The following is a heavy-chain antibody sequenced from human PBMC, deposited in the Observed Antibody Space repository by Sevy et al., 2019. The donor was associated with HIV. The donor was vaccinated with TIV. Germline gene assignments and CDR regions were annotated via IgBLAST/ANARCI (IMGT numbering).Heavy chain of an antibody. CDR1: GFTFGDYC. Sequence: GGSLRLSCTASGFTFGDYCMSWVRQAPGKGLEWVAFLKSDVYGGTVNHAASVRGRFVISRDDSKTIADLQMNDLKTEETCVYYCTRLKAAQSIFDYWGQGALVTVSS. CDR2: LKSDVYGGTV. D-gene: IGHD6-13*01. V-gene: IGHV3-49*04. CDR3: TRLKAAQSIFDY. J-gene: IGHJ4*02.